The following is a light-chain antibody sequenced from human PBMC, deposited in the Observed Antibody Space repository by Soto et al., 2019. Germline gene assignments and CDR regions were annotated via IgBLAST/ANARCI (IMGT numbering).Light chain of an antibody. CDR2: EDN. CDR3: QSYDRSVVV. CDR1: RGSIASNS. Sequence: FMLTQPHSVSESPGKTVSISCTRNRGSIASNSLQWYQQRPGSAPTTVIHEDNERPSGVPDRFSGSIDRSSNTASLTISGLKTEDEAYYYCQSYDRSVVVFGGGTKLTVL. J-gene: IGLJ3*02. V-gene: IGLV6-57*04.